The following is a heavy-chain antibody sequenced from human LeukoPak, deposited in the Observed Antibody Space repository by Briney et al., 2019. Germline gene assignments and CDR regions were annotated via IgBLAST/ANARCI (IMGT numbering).Heavy chain of an antibody. CDR2: VNPNSGGS. CDR3: ASRRDSSAYPRDAFDI. Sequence: GSVKVSCKASGYTFTGYYMLWVRQAPGQGLEWMGWVNPNSGGSNYAQKFQGRVTMTRDTSISTAYMGLGRLRSDDTAVYYCASRRDSSAYPRDAFDIWGQGTMVTVSS. V-gene: IGHV1-2*02. D-gene: IGHD3-22*01. J-gene: IGHJ3*02. CDR1: GYTFTGYY.